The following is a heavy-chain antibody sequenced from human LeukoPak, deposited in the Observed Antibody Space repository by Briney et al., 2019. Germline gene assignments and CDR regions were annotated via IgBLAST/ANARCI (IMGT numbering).Heavy chain of an antibody. D-gene: IGHD3-9*01. V-gene: IGHV4-59*01. Sequence: SETLSLTCTVSGGSISSYCWSWIRQPPGKGLEWIGYIYYSGSTDSNPSLKSRVTISVDTSKNQFSLKLRSVTAADTAVYYCARRTRNDILTGTPFDYWGQGILVTVSS. CDR3: ARRTRNDILTGTPFDY. CDR2: IYYSGST. J-gene: IGHJ4*02. CDR1: GGSISSYC.